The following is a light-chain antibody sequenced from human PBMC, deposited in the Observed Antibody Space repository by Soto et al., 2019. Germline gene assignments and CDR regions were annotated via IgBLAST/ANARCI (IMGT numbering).Light chain of an antibody. J-gene: IGKJ4*01. Sequence: EIVMTQSPATLSVSPGERATLSCRASQTVSSSYLAWCQRKPGQAPRLLIYHSSSRATGIPGRFSGSGPWTDFTLTISRLEPEDFAVYYCQQYASSITFGGGTKVDI. CDR1: QTVSSSY. V-gene: IGKV3-20*01. CDR3: QQYASSIT. CDR2: HSS.